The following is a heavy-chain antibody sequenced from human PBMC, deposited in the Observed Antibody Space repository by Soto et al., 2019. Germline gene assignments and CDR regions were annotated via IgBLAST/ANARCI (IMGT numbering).Heavy chain of an antibody. CDR1: GFTFSSYG. V-gene: IGHV3-33*01. CDR3: ARGTTVTTEGYYFDY. Sequence: QVQLVESGGGVVQPGRSLRLSCAASGFTFSSYGMHWVRQAPGKGLEWVAVIWYDGSNKYYADSVKGRFTISRDNSKNTLYLQINSLRAEDTAVYYCARGTTVTTEGYYFDYWGQGTLVTVSS. J-gene: IGHJ4*02. CDR2: IWYDGSNK. D-gene: IGHD4-17*01.